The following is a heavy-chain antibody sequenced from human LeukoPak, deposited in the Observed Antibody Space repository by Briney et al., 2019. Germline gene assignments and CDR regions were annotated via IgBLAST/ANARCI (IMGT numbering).Heavy chain of an antibody. D-gene: IGHD6-6*01. CDR1: GFTFSSYG. J-gene: IGHJ4*02. CDR3: AKRIKSIAAPWD. CDR2: IRYDGSNK. Sequence: GGSLRLSCAASGFTFSSYGMHWVRQAPGKGLEWVAFIRYDGSNKYYADSVKGRFTISRDNSKNTLYLQMNSLRAEDTAVYYCAKRIKSIAAPWDWGQGTLVTVSS. V-gene: IGHV3-30*02.